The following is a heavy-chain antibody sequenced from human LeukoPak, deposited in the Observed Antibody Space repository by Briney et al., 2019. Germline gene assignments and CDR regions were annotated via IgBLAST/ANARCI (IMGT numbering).Heavy chain of an antibody. CDR2: ISSSSSYI. CDR3: AARSPAAKGNSVDY. V-gene: IGHV3-21*01. Sequence: PGGSLRLSCAASGFTFSSYEMNWVRQAPGKGLEWVSSISSSSSYIYYADSVKGRFTISRDNAKNSLYLQMNSLRAEDTAVYYCAARSPAAKGNSVDYWGQGTLVTVSS. D-gene: IGHD2-2*01. CDR1: GFTFSSYE. J-gene: IGHJ4*02.